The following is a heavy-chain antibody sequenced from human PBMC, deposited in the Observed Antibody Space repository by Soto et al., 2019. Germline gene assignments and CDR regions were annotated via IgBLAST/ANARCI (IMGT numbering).Heavy chain of an antibody. V-gene: IGHV5-51*01. CDR3: ARKDKSGYFNWFDP. Sequence: PVVFIKIGYRIAGYRFISYWIAWIRKMPGKGLEWMGIIFPSDSDTRYSPSFQGQVTISADRSTSTVFLQWASLKASDTAVYFCARKDKSGYFNWFDPWGQGTLVTV. CDR1: GYRFISYW. D-gene: IGHD3-22*01. CDR2: IFPSDSDT. J-gene: IGHJ5*02.